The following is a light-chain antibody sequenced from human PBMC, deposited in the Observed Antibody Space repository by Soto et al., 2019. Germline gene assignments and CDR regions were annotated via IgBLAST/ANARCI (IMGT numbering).Light chain of an antibody. CDR1: QSVATY. V-gene: IGKV3-11*01. CDR3: QQRIKWPIT. CDR2: DAS. Sequence: EIVLTQSPATLSLSPGERATLSCRASQSVATYLAWYQHKPGQAPRLLIYDASNRATGIPARFSGSGSGTDFTHTISSLEPEDFAVYYCQQRIKWPITFGQGTRLEI. J-gene: IGKJ5*01.